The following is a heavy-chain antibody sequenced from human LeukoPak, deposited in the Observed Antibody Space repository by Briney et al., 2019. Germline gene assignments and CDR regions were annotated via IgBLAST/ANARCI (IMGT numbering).Heavy chain of an antibody. CDR2: ISSSSSYT. CDR1: GFTFSDYY. D-gene: IGHD3-22*01. J-gene: IGHJ4*02. CDR3: AAEGIYYDSSGYYSR. V-gene: IGHV3-11*05. Sequence: NSGGSLRLSCAASGFTFSDYYKSWIRQAPGRGLEWVSYISSSSSYTKYADSVKGRFTISRDNAKNSLYLQMNSLRAEDTAVYYCAAEGIYYDSSGYYSRWGQGTLVPSPQ.